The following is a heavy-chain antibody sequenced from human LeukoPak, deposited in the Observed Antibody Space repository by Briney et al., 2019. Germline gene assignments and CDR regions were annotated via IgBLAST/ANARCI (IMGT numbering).Heavy chain of an antibody. CDR2: ISSSSSYI. D-gene: IGHD3-22*01. J-gene: IGHJ4*02. CDR1: GYAFSGHG. CDR3: ARLTYYYDSSGYYPPLIDY. Sequence: GGSLRLSCAASGYAFSGHGMHWVRQAPGKGLEWVSSISSSSSYIYYADSVKGRFTISRDNAKNSLYLQMNSLRAEDTAVYYCARLTYYYDSSGYYPPLIDYWGQGTLVTVSS. V-gene: IGHV3-21*01.